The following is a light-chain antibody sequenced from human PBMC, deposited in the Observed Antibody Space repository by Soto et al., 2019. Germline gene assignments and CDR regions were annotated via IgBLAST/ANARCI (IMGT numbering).Light chain of an antibody. Sequence: DIQMTQSPSSLSASVGDRITITCRASQGIGTDLGWYQQKPGNAPKRLIFAASSLQSGVPSRFSGRDSGTDFNLTVRSLQPEDFATYFCQQSNSYPLTFGGGTKVELK. CDR2: AAS. V-gene: IGKV1-17*01. CDR3: QQSNSYPLT. CDR1: QGIGTD. J-gene: IGKJ4*01.